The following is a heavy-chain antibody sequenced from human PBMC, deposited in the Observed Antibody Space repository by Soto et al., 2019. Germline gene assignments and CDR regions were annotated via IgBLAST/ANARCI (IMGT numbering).Heavy chain of an antibody. CDR3: AKTADTSNYQIFDY. Sequence: EVQLLESGGGLVQPGGSLRLSCATSGFTFSSYAMTWVRQAPGKGLEWVSTINGGYYTTYYADSVKGRFTISRDNSKSTLYLQMNALRADDTAVYYCAKTADTSNYQIFDYWGQGTLVTVSS. J-gene: IGHJ4*02. CDR1: GFTFSSYA. D-gene: IGHD4-4*01. CDR2: INGGYYTT. V-gene: IGHV3-23*01.